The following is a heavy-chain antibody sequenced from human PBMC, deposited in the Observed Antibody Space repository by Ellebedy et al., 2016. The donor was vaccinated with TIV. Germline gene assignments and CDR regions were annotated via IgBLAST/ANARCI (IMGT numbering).Heavy chain of an antibody. J-gene: IGHJ6*02. V-gene: IGHV1-2*02. Sequence: ASVKVSCKASRYTFTANYVHWVRQAPGQGLEWMGWINPDSGVTNFAQKFQGRVTMTRDTSVNTAYMELSRLEFDDTAVYYCARVRRGSSGMDVWGQGTTVTVS. CDR2: INPDSGVT. CDR1: RYTFTANY. D-gene: IGHD6-19*01. CDR3: ARVRRGSSGMDV.